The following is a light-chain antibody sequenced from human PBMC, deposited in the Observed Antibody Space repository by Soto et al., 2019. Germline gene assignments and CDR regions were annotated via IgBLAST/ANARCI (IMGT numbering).Light chain of an antibody. V-gene: IGKV3-20*01. CDR3: QQYGSSPHT. CDR2: GAS. Sequence: EIVMTQSPATLSVSPWERATLSCRASQSVSSELAWYHQKPGQAPRLLIYGASSRATGIPDRFSGSGSGTDFTLTISRLEPEDFAVYYCQQYGSSPHTFGQGTKVDIK. CDR1: QSVSSE. J-gene: IGKJ2*01.